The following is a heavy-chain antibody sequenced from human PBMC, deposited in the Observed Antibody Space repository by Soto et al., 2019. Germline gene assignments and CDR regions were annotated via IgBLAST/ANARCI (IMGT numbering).Heavy chain of an antibody. CDR1: GFTFSSDA. J-gene: IGHJ4*02. CDR2: ISGSGGNT. Sequence: LRLSCAASGFTFSSDAMSWARHAPGKGLEWVSGISGSGGNTYYADSVKGRFTISRDNSKNTQYLQMNSPRGEETAVYYCAKEVAVVDANPFDYWGQGTPVTVSS. CDR3: AKEVAVVDANPFDY. D-gene: IGHD2-15*01. V-gene: IGHV3-23*01.